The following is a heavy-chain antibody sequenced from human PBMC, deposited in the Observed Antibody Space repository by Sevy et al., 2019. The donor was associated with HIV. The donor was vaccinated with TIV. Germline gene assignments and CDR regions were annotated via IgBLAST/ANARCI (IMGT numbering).Heavy chain of an antibody. CDR2: IKQDGSEK. V-gene: IGHV3-7*01. J-gene: IGHJ6*02. CDR1: GFTFSSYW. CDR3: ARDATYYYGSGRPSVYYYGMDV. D-gene: IGHD3-10*01. Sequence: GGSLRLSCAASGFTFSSYWMSWVRQAPGKGLEWVANIKQDGSEKYYVDSVKGRFTISRDNAKNSRYLQMNSLRAEDTAVYYCARDATYYYGSGRPSVYYYGMDVWGQGTTVTVSS.